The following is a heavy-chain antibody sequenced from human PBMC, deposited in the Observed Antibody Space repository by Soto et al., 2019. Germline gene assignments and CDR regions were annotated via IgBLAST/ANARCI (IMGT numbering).Heavy chain of an antibody. CDR1: GYTFTGYY. Sequence: QVQLVQSGAEVKKPGASVKVSCKASGYTFTGYYMHWVRQAPGQGLEWMGWINPNSGGTNYAQKFQGWVTMTRDTSISTAYMELRRLRSDDTAVYYCARDALDIVVVPAAMKYFYMDVWGKGTTVTVSS. J-gene: IGHJ6*03. CDR3: ARDALDIVVVPAAMKYFYMDV. D-gene: IGHD2-2*01. V-gene: IGHV1-2*04. CDR2: INPNSGGT.